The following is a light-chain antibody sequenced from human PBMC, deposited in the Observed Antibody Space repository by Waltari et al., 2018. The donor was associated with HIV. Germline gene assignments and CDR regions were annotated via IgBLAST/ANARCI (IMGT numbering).Light chain of an antibody. CDR2: NVS. CDR3: SSYAGTSNFVL. CDR1: SSDVGAYNY. V-gene: IGLV2-11*01. Sequence: QSALTQPRSVSESPGQSVTISCTGTSSDVGAYNYVSWYQQHPGSAPKFIIYNVSARPSGVPDRSSGSTSGNTASLTISVLQAEDEADYYCSSYAGTSNFVLFGGGTKLTVL. J-gene: IGLJ2*01.